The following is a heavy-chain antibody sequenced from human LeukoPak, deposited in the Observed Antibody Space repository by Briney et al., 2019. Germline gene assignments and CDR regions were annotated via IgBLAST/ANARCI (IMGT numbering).Heavy chain of an antibody. V-gene: IGHV3-53*01. CDR3: AREEIYSGYDRYGMDV. J-gene: IGHJ6*02. CDR1: GFTVSSNY. Sequence: GGSLRLSCAASGFTVSSNYMSWVRQAPGKGLEWVSVIYSGGSTYYADSVKGRFTISRDNSKNTLYLQMNSLRAEDTAVYYCAREEIYSGYDRYGMDVWGQGTTVTVS. D-gene: IGHD5-12*01. CDR2: IYSGGST.